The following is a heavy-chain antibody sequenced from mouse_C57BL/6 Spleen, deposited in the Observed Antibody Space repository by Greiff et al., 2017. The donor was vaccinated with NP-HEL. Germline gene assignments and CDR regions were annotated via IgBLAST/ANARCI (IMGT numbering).Heavy chain of an antibody. CDR3: ARWGGYDADYYDMDY. CDR2: IYPGSGNT. Sequence: VQLQQSGAELVRPGASVKLSCKASGYTFTDYYINWVKQRPGQGLEWIARIYPGSGNTYYNEKFKGKATLTAEKSSSTAYMQLSNLTSEDSAVYFSARWGGYDADYYDMDYWGQGTSVTVSS. V-gene: IGHV1-76*01. D-gene: IGHD2-2*01. J-gene: IGHJ4*01. CDR1: GYTFTDYY.